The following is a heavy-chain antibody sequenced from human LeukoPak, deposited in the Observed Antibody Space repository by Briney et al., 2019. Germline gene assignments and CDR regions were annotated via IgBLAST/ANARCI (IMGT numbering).Heavy chain of an antibody. CDR1: GGSISSGSYY. CDR3: ARVRYGGLGEY. V-gene: IGHV4-61*02. D-gene: IGHD3-16*01. Sequence: SHTPSPTRTFSGGSISSGSYYWKWIPAPPGKGLEWIGRIQTSGSTNYSPSLKSRVTISLDTSKNQFSLNLTSVTAADTAVYYCARVRYGGLGEYWGQGTLVIVSS. J-gene: IGHJ4*02. CDR2: IQTSGST.